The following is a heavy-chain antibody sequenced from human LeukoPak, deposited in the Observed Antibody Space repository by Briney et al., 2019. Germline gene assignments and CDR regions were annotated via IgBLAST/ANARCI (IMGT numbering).Heavy chain of an antibody. CDR2: ISAYNGNT. CDR1: GYTFTSYG. V-gene: IGHV1-18*01. CDR3: ARDRRLSHSAGHYSGYSFNY. D-gene: IGHD5-12*01. Sequence: ASVKVSCKASGYTFTSYGISWVRQAPGQGLEWMGWISAYNGNTNYAQKLQGRVTMTTDTSTSTACMELRSLRSDDTAVYYCARDRRLSHSAGHYSGYSFNYWGQGTLVTVSS. J-gene: IGHJ4*02.